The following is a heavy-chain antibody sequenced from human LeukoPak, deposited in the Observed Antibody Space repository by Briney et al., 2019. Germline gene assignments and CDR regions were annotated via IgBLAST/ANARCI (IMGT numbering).Heavy chain of an antibody. Sequence: PSETLSLTCTVSGGSISSYYWSWIRQPPGRGLEWIGYIYYTGTTKYNPSLESRVTISLDTPKNQFSLKLSSVTAADTAVYHCARSRDGYNYHYFDNWGQGTLVTVSS. CDR2: IYYTGTT. J-gene: IGHJ4*02. CDR1: GGSISSYY. D-gene: IGHD5-24*01. CDR3: ARSRDGYNYHYFDN. V-gene: IGHV4-59*01.